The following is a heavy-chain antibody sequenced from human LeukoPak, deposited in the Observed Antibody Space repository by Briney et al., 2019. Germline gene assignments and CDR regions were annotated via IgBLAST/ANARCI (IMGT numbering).Heavy chain of an antibody. V-gene: IGHV1-69*04. Sequence: SVNVSCKASGGSFSSYAISWVRQAPGQGLEWMGRIIPILGIANYAQKFQGRVTITADKSTSTAYMELSSLRSEDTAVYYCARMDWKGGYFDYWGQGTLVTVSS. CDR3: ARMDWKGGYFDY. CDR1: GGSFSSYA. CDR2: IIPILGIA. D-gene: IGHD3/OR15-3a*01. J-gene: IGHJ4*02.